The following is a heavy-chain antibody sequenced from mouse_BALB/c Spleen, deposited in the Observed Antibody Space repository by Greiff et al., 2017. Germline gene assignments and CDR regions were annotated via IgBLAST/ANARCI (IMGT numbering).Heavy chain of an antibody. CDR1: GYTFSSYW. J-gene: IGHJ3*01. CDR3: ARRGTHYYGSSYFAY. Sequence: VQRVESGAELMKPGASVKISCKATGYTFSSYWIEWVKQRPGHGLEWIGEILPGSGSTNYNEKFKGKATFTADTSSNTAYMQLSSLTSEDSAVYYCARRGTHYYGSSYFAYWGQGTLVTVSA. CDR2: ILPGSGST. D-gene: IGHD1-1*01. V-gene: IGHV1-9*01.